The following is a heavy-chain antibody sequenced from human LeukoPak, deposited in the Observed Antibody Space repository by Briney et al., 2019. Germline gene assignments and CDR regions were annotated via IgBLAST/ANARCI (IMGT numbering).Heavy chain of an antibody. CDR1: GFTFSDYY. J-gene: IGHJ6*02. CDR2: SSSSSSYT. Sequence: PGGSLRLSCAASGFTFSDYYMSWIRQAPGKGLECVSYSSSSSSYTNYADSVKGRFTISRDNAKNSLYLQMNSLRAEDTAVYYCASSYCSGGSCYSQETGDYGMDVWGQGTTVTVSS. V-gene: IGHV3-11*03. D-gene: IGHD2-15*01. CDR3: ASSYCSGGSCYSQETGDYGMDV.